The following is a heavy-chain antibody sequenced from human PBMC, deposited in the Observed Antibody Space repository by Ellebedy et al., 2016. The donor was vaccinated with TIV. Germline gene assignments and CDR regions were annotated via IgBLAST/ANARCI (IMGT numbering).Heavy chain of an antibody. CDR1: GFTASSNY. V-gene: IGHV3-66*01. CDR2: IYSGGST. CDR3: AMAYGSGSRAYYYYYYGMDV. D-gene: IGHD3-10*01. Sequence: GGSLRLSXAASGFTASSNYMSWVRQAPGKGLEWVSVIYSGGSTYYADSVKGRFTISRDNSKNTLYLQMNSLRAEDTAVYYCAMAYGSGSRAYYYYYYGMDVWGQGTTVTVSS. J-gene: IGHJ6*02.